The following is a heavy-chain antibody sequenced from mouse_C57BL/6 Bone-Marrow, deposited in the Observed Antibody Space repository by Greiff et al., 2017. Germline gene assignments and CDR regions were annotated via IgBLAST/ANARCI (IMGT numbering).Heavy chain of an antibody. CDR3: ARQGGSTMVTTGFAY. J-gene: IGHJ3*01. V-gene: IGHV5-12*01. CDR2: ISNGGGST. CDR1: GFTFSDYY. Sequence: EVKLMESGGGLVQPGGSLKLSCAASGFTFSDYYMYWVRQTPEKRLEWVAYISNGGGSTYYPDTVKGRFTISRDNAKNTLYLQMSRLKSEDTAMYYCARQGGSTMVTTGFAYWGQGTLVTVSA. D-gene: IGHD2-2*01.